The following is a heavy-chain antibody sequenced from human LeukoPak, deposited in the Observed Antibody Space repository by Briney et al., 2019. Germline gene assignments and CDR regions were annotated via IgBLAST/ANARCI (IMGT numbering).Heavy chain of an antibody. V-gene: IGHV3-49*04. CDR2: IRSKAYGGTT. D-gene: IGHD3-3*01. CDR1: GFTFGDYA. CDR3: SYDFWSGYYPSLDY. Sequence: PGGSLRLSCTASGFTFGDYAMRWVRQAPGKGLEWVGFIRSKAYGGTTEYAASVKGRFTISRDDSKSIAYLQMNSLKTEDTAVYYCSYDFWSGYYPSLDYWGQGTLVAVSS. J-gene: IGHJ4*02.